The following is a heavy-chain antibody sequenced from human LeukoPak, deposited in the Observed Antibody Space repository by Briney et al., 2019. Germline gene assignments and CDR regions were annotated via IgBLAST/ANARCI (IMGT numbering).Heavy chain of an antibody. CDR2: ISAYNGNT. CDR1: GYTFPRYG. J-gene: IGHJ3*02. D-gene: IGHD1-26*01. V-gene: IGHV1-18*01. CDR3: ARARYLTGSRDDAFDI. Sequence: ASVKVSCKASGYTFPRYGISRVRQAPGQGVEWMAWISAYNGNTDYAQKLQGRVTMTTDTSTSTAYMELRSLTSDDSAVYYCARARYLTGSRDDAFDIWGQGTVVTVSS.